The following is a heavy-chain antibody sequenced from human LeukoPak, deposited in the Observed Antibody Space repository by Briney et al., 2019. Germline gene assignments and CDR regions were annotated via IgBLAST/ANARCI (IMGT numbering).Heavy chain of an antibody. D-gene: IGHD4-17*01. CDR2: INPSGGST. Sequence: ASVKVSCKASGYTFTSYYMHWVRQAPGQGLEWMGIINPSGGSTSYAQKFQGRVTMTRDTSTSTVYMELSSLRSEDTAVYYCAAYGQGLGIYYYYYMDVWGKGTTVTVSS. CDR1: GYTFTSYY. J-gene: IGHJ6*03. V-gene: IGHV1-46*01. CDR3: AAYGQGLGIYYYYYMDV.